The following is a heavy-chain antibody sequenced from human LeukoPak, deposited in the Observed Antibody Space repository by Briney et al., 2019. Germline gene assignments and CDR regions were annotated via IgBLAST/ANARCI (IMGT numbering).Heavy chain of an antibody. CDR3: ARDSTVTTFDY. CDR2: ISSSGSTI. Sequence: GGSLRLSCAASGFTLSDYYMSWIRQAPGKGLEWVSYISSSGSTIYYADSVKGRFTISRDNARNSLYLQMNSLRAEDTAVYYCARDSTVTTFDYWGQGTLVTVSS. D-gene: IGHD4-17*01. CDR1: GFTLSDYY. V-gene: IGHV3-11*01. J-gene: IGHJ4*02.